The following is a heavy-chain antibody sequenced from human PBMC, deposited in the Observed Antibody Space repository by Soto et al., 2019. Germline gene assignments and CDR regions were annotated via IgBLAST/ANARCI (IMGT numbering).Heavy chain of an antibody. Sequence: RGESLKISCKGSGYSFTSFWIGWARQMPGKGLEWMGIIYPGDSDTTYSPSFQGQVTISADKSISTAYLQWSSLEASDTAIYYCARQMAAIKGGFDYWGQGTLVTVSS. D-gene: IGHD5-12*01. J-gene: IGHJ4*02. CDR3: ARQMAAIKGGFDY. V-gene: IGHV5-51*01. CDR2: IYPGDSDT. CDR1: GYSFTSFW.